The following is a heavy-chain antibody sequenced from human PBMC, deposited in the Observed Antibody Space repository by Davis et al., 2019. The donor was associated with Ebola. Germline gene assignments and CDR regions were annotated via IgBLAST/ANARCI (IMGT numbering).Heavy chain of an antibody. CDR3: ARDRGGYDGNWFDP. CDR1: GGSFSSYY. Sequence: GSLRLSCAVYGGSFSSYYWSWIRQPPGKGLEWIGYIYYSGSTNYNPSLKSRVTISVDTSKNQFSLKLSSVTAADTAVYYCARDRGGYDGNWFDPWGQGTLVTVSS. D-gene: IGHD5-12*01. CDR2: IYYSGST. J-gene: IGHJ5*02. V-gene: IGHV4-59*01.